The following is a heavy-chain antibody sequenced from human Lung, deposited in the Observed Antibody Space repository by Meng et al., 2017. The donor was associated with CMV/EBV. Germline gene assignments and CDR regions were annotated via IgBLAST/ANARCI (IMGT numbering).Heavy chain of an antibody. V-gene: IGHV3-7*04. D-gene: IGHD6-13*01. Sequence: GGSXRLXCAASGFTFSSHWMTWVRQAPGKGLEWVANINQDGSQKNYVDSVKGRFTISRDNAKNSLFLQMNSLRAEDTAVYYCARVAAAGRGMDFWGQGTTVTVSS. CDR3: ARVAAAGRGMDF. J-gene: IGHJ6*02. CDR1: GFTFSSHW. CDR2: INQDGSQK.